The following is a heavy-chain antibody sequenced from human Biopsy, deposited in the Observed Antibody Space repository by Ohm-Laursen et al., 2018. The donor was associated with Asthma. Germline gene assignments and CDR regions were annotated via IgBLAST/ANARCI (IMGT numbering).Heavy chain of an antibody. Sequence: GSLRLSCAASGYTFSDYGTSWVRQAPGKGLEWISTISGSGDTTYYADSVKGRFTISRENSKNTLYVQMNSLRVEDTAVYYCARGDWYGSASNGYWGQGTLVTVSA. V-gene: IGHV3-23*01. D-gene: IGHD6-6*01. CDR1: GYTFSDYG. CDR2: ISGSGDTT. CDR3: ARGDWYGSASNGY. J-gene: IGHJ4*02.